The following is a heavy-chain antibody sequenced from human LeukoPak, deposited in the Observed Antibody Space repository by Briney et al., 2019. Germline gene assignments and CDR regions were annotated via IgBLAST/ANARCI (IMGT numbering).Heavy chain of an antibody. CDR3: PREGHDGGSYFDY. CDR2: ILPIFGTA. CDR1: GGTFSSYA. J-gene: IGHJ4*02. Sequence: GSSLKVSCEASGGTFSSYAISWVRQVPGHGLEWMGGILPIFGTANYAQTFPARVTITSDESTSTAYMHRSSLISAATAGSSFPREGHDGGSYFDYWGQGTLVTVSS. D-gene: IGHD3-10*01. V-gene: IGHV1-69*01.